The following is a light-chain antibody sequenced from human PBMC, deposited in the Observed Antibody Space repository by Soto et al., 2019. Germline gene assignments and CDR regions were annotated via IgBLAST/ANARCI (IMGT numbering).Light chain of an antibody. CDR1: QSVSSN. CDR2: GVS. J-gene: IGKJ2*01. Sequence: EIVMTQSPATLSVSPGERATLSCRASQSVSSNLAWYQQKPGQAPRLLIYGVSTRVTGIPARFSGSGSGTEFTITISSLQSEDFAVYHCQQYNNWPPYTFGQGTKLEIK. V-gene: IGKV3-15*01. CDR3: QQYNNWPPYT.